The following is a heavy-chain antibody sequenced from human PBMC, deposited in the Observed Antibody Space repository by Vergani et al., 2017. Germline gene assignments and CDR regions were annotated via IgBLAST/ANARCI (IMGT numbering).Heavy chain of an antibody. J-gene: IGHJ6*03. V-gene: IGHV1-8*01. Sequence: QVQLVQSGAEVKKPGASVKVSCKASGYTFTSYDINWVRQATGQGLAWMGWMNPNSGNTGYAQKFQGRVTMTRNTSISTGYMELSSLRSEDTAVYYCARVGSGYDFWSGYAYYYYYMDVWGKGTTVTVSS. D-gene: IGHD3-3*01. CDR1: GYTFTSYD. CDR2: MNPNSGNT. CDR3: ARVGSGYDFWSGYAYYYYYMDV.